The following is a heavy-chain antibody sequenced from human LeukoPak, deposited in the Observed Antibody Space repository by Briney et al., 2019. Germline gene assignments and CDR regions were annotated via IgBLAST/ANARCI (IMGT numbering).Heavy chain of an antibody. J-gene: IGHJ5*02. CDR1: GDSINDYY. D-gene: IGHD3-10*02. V-gene: IGHV4-59*01. CDR2: VAYIGNS. CDR3: ARVVRGAVTFNRFDP. Sequence: PSETLSLTCTVSGDSINDYYWSWLRQTPGEGLEWIGFVAYIGNSNYNPSLESRVTISIDTSKNQFFLKLNSVTAADTATYYCARVVRGAVTFNRFDPWGQGTLVTVSS.